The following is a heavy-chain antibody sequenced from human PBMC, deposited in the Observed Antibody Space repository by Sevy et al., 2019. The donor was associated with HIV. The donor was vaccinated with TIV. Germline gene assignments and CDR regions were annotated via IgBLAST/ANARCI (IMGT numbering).Heavy chain of an antibody. CDR2: ISFDGDTK. V-gene: IGHV3-30*18. Sequence: GGSLRLSCAASGFSFRNFGMHWVRQAPGKGLEWLALISFDGDTKYYGDSVKGRFTISRDNSKNTLYLQMNSLRVEDTAVYYCAKRGGHDTSGYVSYYYCGMDVWGQGTTVTVSS. CDR1: GFSFRNFG. J-gene: IGHJ6*02. CDR3: AKRGGHDTSGYVSYYYCGMDV. D-gene: IGHD3-22*01.